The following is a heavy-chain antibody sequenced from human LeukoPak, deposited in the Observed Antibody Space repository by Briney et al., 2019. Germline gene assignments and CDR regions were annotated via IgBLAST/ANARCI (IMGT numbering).Heavy chain of an antibody. CDR3: ARSSPYPEPGWFDP. CDR2: IIPMFGTA. J-gene: IGHJ5*02. CDR1: GGTFSSYA. D-gene: IGHD1-14*01. V-gene: IGHV1-69*05. Sequence: SVKVSCKASGGTFSSYAISRVRQAPGQGLEWMGRIIPMFGTANYAQKFQGRVTITTDESTSTAYMELSSLRSEDTAVYYCARSSPYPEPGWFDPWGQGTLVTVSS.